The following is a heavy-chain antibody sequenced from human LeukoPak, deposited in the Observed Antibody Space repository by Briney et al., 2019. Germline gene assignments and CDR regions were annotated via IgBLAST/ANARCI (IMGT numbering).Heavy chain of an antibody. CDR2: INHSGST. CDR1: GGSFSGYY. CDR3: AGESTRIAVAGSEP. J-gene: IGHJ5*02. Sequence: PSETLSLTCAVYGGSFSGYYWSWIRQPPGKGLEWMGEINHSGSTNYNPSLKSRVTISVDTSKNQFSLKLSSVTAADTAVYYCAGESTRIAVAGSEPWGQGTLVTVSS. D-gene: IGHD6-19*01. V-gene: IGHV4-34*01.